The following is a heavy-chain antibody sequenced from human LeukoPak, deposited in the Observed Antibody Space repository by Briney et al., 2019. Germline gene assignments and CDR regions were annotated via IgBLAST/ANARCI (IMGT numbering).Heavy chain of an antibody. CDR2: IYYSGST. Sequence: TSETLSLTCTVSGGSISSYYWSWIRQPPGKGLEWIGYIYYSGSTHYNPSLKSRVTISIDTSKNQFSLKLSSVTAADTAVYYCARGVAPRGPRLYYFDYWGQGTLVTVSS. J-gene: IGHJ4*02. CDR3: ARGVAPRGPRLYYFDY. V-gene: IGHV4-59*01. D-gene: IGHD1-1*01. CDR1: GGSISSYY.